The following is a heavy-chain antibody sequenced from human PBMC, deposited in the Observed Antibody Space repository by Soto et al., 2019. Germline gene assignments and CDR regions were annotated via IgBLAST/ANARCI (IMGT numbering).Heavy chain of an antibody. Sequence: EVQLVESGGGLVQPGGSLRLSCAASGFTFSSYSMNWVRQAPGKGLEWVSYISSSSSTIYYADSVKGRFTISRDNAKNSLYLQMKSLRAEDTAVYYCARGSITIFQYYFDYWGQGTLVTVSS. V-gene: IGHV3-48*01. D-gene: IGHD3-9*01. CDR2: ISSSSSTI. CDR3: ARGSITIFQYYFDY. J-gene: IGHJ4*02. CDR1: GFTFSSYS.